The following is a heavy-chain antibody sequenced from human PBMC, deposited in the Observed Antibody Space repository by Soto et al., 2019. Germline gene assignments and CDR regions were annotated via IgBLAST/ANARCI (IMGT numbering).Heavy chain of an antibody. V-gene: IGHV4-34*01. J-gene: IGHJ6*03. CDR1: GGSFSGYY. D-gene: IGHD2-2*01. CDR2: INHSGST. CDR3: ARHIVVVPAARVINWAHYYMDV. Sequence: SETLSLTCAVYGGSFSGYYWSWIRQPPGKGLEWIGEINHSGSTNYNPSLKSRVTISVDTSKNQFSLKLSSVTAADTAVYYCARHIVVVPAARVINWAHYYMDVWGKGTTVTVSS.